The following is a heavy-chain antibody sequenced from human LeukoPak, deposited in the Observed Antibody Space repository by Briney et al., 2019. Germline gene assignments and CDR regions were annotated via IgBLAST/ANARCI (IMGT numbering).Heavy chain of an antibody. V-gene: IGHV3-23*01. D-gene: IGHD6-13*01. Sequence: GGSLRLSCVTSGFTFSAYAMSWVRQAPGKGLEWVSIISDSGVYAYHADSVKGRFTISRDDSKNTPYLQMNSLRAEDTAVYYCAKKREGITAANWFDPRGQGTLVTVSS. CDR3: AKKREGITAANWFDP. CDR2: ISDSGVYA. J-gene: IGHJ5*02. CDR1: GFTFSAYA.